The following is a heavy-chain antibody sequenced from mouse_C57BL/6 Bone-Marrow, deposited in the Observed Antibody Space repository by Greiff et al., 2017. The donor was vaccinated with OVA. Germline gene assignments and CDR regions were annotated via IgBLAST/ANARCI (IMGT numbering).Heavy chain of an antibody. V-gene: IGHV1-54*01. J-gene: IGHJ2*01. CDR3: AGRDYYGSSGYFDY. Sequence: QVQLQQSGAELVRPGTSVKVSCKASGYAFTNYLIEWVKQRPGQGLEWIGVINPGSGGTNYNEKFKGKATLTADKSSSTAYMQLSSLTSEDSAVYFCAGRDYYGSSGYFDYWGQGTTLTVSS. CDR1: GYAFTNYL. D-gene: IGHD1-1*01. CDR2: INPGSGGT.